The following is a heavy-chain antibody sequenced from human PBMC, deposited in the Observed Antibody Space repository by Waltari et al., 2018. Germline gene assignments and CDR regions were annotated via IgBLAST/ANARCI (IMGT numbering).Heavy chain of an antibody. CDR3: AKDAFGNTYLDH. J-gene: IGHJ4*02. D-gene: IGHD3-10*01. V-gene: IGHV3-30*19. Sequence: QVQLVESGGGVVQPGMSLRLSCAASGFSLGSFGMHWVRQAPGKGLCWVALVFVGGGDTFYADSVRGLFTISRDYSKNTLYLDINSLRLDDTAIYYCAKDAFGNTYLDHWGQGTLVTVSS. CDR1: GFSLGSFG. CDR2: VFVGGGDT.